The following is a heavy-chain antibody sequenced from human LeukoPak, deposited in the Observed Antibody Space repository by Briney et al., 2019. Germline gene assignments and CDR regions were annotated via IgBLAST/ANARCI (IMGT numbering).Heavy chain of an antibody. CDR1: GYSFTSYW. CDR2: IYPGDSDT. V-gene: IGHV5-51*01. D-gene: IGHD5-24*01. Sequence: GESLKISCKGSGYSFTSYWIGWVRQMPGKGLEWMGIIYPGDSDTRYNPSFQGQVTISADKSISTAYLQWSSLKASDTAMYYCARLGDGYNFFKPYYFDYWGQGTLVTVSS. J-gene: IGHJ4*02. CDR3: ARLGDGYNFFKPYYFDY.